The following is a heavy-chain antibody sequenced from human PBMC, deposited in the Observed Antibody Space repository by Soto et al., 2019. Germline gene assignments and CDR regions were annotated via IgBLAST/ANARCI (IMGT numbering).Heavy chain of an antibody. D-gene: IGHD4-17*01. CDR2: IKSKTDGGTT. Sequence: GGSLRLSCAASGFTFSNAWMSWVRQAPGKGLEWVGRIKSKTDGGTTDYAAPVKGRFTISRDDSKNTLYLQMNSLKTEDTAVYYCTTIHGDYVGYYFDYWGQGTLVTVSS. CDR1: GFTFSNAW. J-gene: IGHJ4*02. V-gene: IGHV3-15*01. CDR3: TTIHGDYVGYYFDY.